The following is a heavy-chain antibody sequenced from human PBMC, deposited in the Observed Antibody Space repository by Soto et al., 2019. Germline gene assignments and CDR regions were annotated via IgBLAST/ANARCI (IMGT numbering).Heavy chain of an antibody. CDR1: GYTFTRYA. CDR2: INAGNGNT. Sequence: ASLKGDRKASGYTFTRYAVHCLRQAPGQRLEWMGWINAGNGNTKYSQKFQGRVTITRDTSASTAYMELSSLRSEDTAVYYCARDGGGCSSTSCYRGWFDPWGQGTLVTVSS. CDR3: ARDGGGCSSTSCYRGWFDP. D-gene: IGHD2-2*01. J-gene: IGHJ5*02. V-gene: IGHV1-3*01.